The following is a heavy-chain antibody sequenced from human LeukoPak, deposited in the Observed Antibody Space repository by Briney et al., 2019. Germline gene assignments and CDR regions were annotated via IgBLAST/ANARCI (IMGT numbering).Heavy chain of an antibody. V-gene: IGHV3-7*01. CDR1: GFTFSGSW. CDR2: INHDGSET. CDR3: TEALNF. Sequence: GGSLRRSCAASGFTFSGSWMDWVRQAPGKGLEWVANINHDGSETYYVDSAKGRFTISRDNAKNSLYLQMDSLRVEDTAMYYCTEALNFWGQGTLVTVSS. J-gene: IGHJ4*02.